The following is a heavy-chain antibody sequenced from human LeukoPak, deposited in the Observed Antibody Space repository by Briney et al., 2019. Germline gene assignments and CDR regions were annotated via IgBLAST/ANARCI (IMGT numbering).Heavy chain of an antibody. CDR3: ARYKESITMIVVVTLNYYFDF. CDR2: IYHSGST. J-gene: IGHJ4*02. D-gene: IGHD3-22*01. V-gene: IGHV4-38-2*02. CDR1: GYFISSGYY. Sequence: PSETLSLTCTVSGYFISSGYYWGWIRQPPGKGLEWIGSIYHSGSTYYNPSLKSRVTISVDTSKNQFSLKLSSVTAADTAVYYCARYKESITMIVVVTLNYYFDFWGQGTLVTVSS.